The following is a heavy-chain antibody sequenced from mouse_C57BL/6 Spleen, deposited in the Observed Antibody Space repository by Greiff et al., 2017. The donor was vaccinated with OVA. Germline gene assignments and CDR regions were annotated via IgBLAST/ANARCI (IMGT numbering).Heavy chain of an antibody. Sequence: EVKLQESGPELVKPGASVKMSCKASGYTFTDYNMHWVKQSHGKSLEWIGYINPNNGGTSYNQKFKGKATLTVNKSSSTAYMELRSLTSEDSAVYYCARGVTTSDYWGQGTTLTVSS. D-gene: IGHD2-2*01. CDR2: INPNNGGT. CDR3: ARGVTTSDY. V-gene: IGHV1-22*01. CDR1: GYTFTDYN. J-gene: IGHJ2*01.